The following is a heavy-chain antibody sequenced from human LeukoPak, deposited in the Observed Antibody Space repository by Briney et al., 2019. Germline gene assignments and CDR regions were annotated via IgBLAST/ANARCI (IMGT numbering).Heavy chain of an antibody. CDR1: GGTFSSYA. D-gene: IGHD6-19*01. V-gene: IGHV1-69*04. J-gene: IGHJ5*02. Sequence: GASVKVSCKASGGTFSSYAISWVRQAPGQGLEWMGRIIPILGIANYAQKFQGRVTITADKSTSTAYMELSSLRSEDTAVYYCARAAAVAGSWFDPWGQGTLVTVS. CDR2: IIPILGIA. CDR3: ARAAAVAGSWFDP.